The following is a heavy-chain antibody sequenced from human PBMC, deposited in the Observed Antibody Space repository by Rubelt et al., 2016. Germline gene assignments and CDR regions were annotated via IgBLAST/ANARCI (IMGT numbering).Heavy chain of an antibody. J-gene: IGHJ4*01. V-gene: IGHV3-7*01. CDR3: ARDEYCRGGTCYSSFDY. Sequence: EVQLVESGGDLVQPGGFLRLSCAASGFTLSNYWMSWVRQAPGKGLEWVANIKKDGSEKYYVDSVKGRFTISRDNSKNTLYLQMNGLRAEDTAVYYCARDEYCRGGTCYSSFDYWGHGTLVTVSS. CDR2: IKKDGSEK. D-gene: IGHD2-15*01. CDR1: GFTLSNYW.